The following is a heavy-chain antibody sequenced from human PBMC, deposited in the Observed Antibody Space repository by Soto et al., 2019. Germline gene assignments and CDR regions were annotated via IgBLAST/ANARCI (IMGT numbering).Heavy chain of an antibody. CDR1: GGSISSSSYY. V-gene: IGHV4-39*01. CDR2: IYYSGST. D-gene: IGHD6-19*01. Sequence: QLQLQESGPGLVKPSETLSLTCTVSGGSISSSSYYWGWIRQPPGKGLEWIGSIYYSGSTYYNPSLTSRVTISVDTSKNQFSLKLSSVTAADTAVYYCARHQEQAGIAVAGISYYYYMDVWGKGTTVTVSS. CDR3: ARHQEQAGIAVAGISYYYYMDV. J-gene: IGHJ6*03.